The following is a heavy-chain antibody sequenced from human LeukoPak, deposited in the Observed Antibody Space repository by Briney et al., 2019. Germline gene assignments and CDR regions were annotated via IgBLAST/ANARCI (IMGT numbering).Heavy chain of an antibody. CDR1: GGTFNNSA. D-gene: IGHD4-17*01. CDR2: IMPLFGTA. Sequence: SVKVSCKTSGGTFNNSAISWVRQAPGQGLEWLGGIMPLFGTAGYAQKFQGRVTITKDESTRTVHLELTSLTSDDTAVYYCARDVHGDYGSGWFGPWGQGTLVSVSS. J-gene: IGHJ5*02. V-gene: IGHV1-69*05. CDR3: ARDVHGDYGSGWFGP.